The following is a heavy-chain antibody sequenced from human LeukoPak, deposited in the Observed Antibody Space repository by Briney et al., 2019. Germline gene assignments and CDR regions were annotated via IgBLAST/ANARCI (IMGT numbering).Heavy chain of an antibody. J-gene: IGHJ2*01. V-gene: IGHV3-9*01. CDR2: ISCNSGSI. D-gene: IGHD6-13*01. CDR1: GFTFDDYA. CDR3: AKDAFYSSSWYGFDP. Sequence: GGSLRLSCAASGFTFDDYAMHWVRQAPGKGLEWVSGISCNSGSIGYADSVKGRFTISRDNAKNSLYLQMNSLRAEDTALYYCAKDAFYSSSWYGFDPWGRGTLVTVSS.